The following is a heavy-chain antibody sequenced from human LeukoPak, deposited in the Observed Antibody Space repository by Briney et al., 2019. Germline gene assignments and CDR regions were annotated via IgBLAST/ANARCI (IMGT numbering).Heavy chain of an antibody. CDR2: ISCGST. J-gene: IGHJ6*03. Sequence: PSETLSLTCTVSGGSISSSSFYWGWIRQPPGKGLEWIGIISCGSTYYNPSLKSRVTISVDTSKNQFSLKLSSVTAADTAVYYCARVPRSYYYYYYMDVWGKGTTVTVSS. CDR1: GGSISSSSFY. V-gene: IGHV4-39*07. CDR3: ARVPRSYYYYYYMDV.